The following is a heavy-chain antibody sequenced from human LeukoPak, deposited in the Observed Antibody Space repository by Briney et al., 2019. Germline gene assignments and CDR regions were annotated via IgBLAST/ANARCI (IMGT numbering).Heavy chain of an antibody. CDR3: ARGRAGSGLMIN. CDR1: GGSFSGYY. Sequence: PSETLSLTCAVYGGSFSGYYWNWIRQPPGRGLEWIGEINHSGYINYNPSLKSRVTISVDTSKNQFSLKVSSVTAADTAVYYCARGRAGSGLMINWGQGTLVTVSS. D-gene: IGHD2-8*01. CDR2: INHSGYI. J-gene: IGHJ4*02. V-gene: IGHV4-34*01.